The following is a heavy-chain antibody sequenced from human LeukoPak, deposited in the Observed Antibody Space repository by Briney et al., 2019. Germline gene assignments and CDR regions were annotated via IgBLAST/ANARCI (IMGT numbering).Heavy chain of an antibody. CDR2: IYYSGNT. CDR1: GGSISSYY. CDR3: ARDRGSYSYFDF. J-gene: IGHJ4*02. D-gene: IGHD1-26*01. V-gene: IGHV4-59*01. Sequence: SETLSLTCTVSGGSISSYYWNWFRQPPGKGLEWVGHIYYSGNTNYSPSLKSRVTISLDTSRKQFSLRLSSVTAADTAMYYCARDRGSYSYFDFWGQGTLVTVSS.